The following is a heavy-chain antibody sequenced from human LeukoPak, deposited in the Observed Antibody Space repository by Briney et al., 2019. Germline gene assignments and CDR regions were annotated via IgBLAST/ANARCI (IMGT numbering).Heavy chain of an antibody. CDR1: GGSISSYY. J-gene: IGHJ4*02. Sequence: SETLSLTCTVFGGSISSYYWSWIRQPPGKGLEWIGYIYYSGSTNYNPSLKSRVTISVDTSKNQFSLKLSSVTAADTAVYYCARDDYGDYPNWGQGTLVTVSS. CDR3: ARDDYGDYPN. CDR2: IYYSGST. V-gene: IGHV4-59*01. D-gene: IGHD4-17*01.